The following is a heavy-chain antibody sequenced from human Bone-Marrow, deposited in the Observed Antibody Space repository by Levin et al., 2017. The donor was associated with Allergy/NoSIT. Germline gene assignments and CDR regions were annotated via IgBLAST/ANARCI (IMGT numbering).Heavy chain of an antibody. V-gene: IGHV3-30-3*01. J-gene: IGHJ6*02. CDR2: ISYDGSNK. CDR3: ARDISGYDSFNYYGMDG. D-gene: IGHD5-12*01. Sequence: GGSLRLSCAASGFTFSSYAMHWVRQAPGKGLEWVAVISYDGSNKYYADSVKGRFTISRDNSKNTLYLQMNSLRAEDTAVYYCARDISGYDSFNYYGMDGWGQGTTVTVSS. CDR1: GFTFSSYA.